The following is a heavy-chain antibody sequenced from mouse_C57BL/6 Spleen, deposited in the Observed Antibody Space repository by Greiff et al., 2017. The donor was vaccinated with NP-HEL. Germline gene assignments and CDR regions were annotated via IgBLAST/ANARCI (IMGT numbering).Heavy chain of an antibody. V-gene: IGHV1-80*01. D-gene: IGHD1-1*01. Sequence: VQLQQSGAELVKPGASVKISCKASGYAFSSYWMNWVKQRPGKGLEWIGQIYPGDGDTNYNGKFKGKATLTADKSSSTAYMQLSSLTSEDSAVYFCARGENYCGSSSFAYWGQGTLVTVSA. CDR1: GYAFSSYW. J-gene: IGHJ3*01. CDR2: IYPGDGDT. CDR3: ARGENYCGSSSFAY.